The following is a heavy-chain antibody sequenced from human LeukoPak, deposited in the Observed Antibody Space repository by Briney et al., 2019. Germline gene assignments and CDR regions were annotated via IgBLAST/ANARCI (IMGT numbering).Heavy chain of an antibody. D-gene: IGHD3-3*01. CDR2: INHSGST. CDR1: GVSISSSNSY. CDR3: ARGSVRFLGWLVGYFDY. J-gene: IGHJ4*02. V-gene: IGHV4-39*07. Sequence: SETLSLTCTVSGVSISSSNSYWGWIRQPPGKGLEWIGEINHSGSTNYNPSLKSRVTISVDTSKNQFSLKLSSVTATDTAVYYCARGSVRFLGWLVGYFDYWGQGTLVTVSS.